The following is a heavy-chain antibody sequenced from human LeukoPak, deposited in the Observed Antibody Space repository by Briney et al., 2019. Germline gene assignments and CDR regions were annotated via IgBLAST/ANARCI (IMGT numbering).Heavy chain of an antibody. D-gene: IGHD1-26*01. CDR1: GFTFSSFG. V-gene: IGHV3-30*02. J-gene: IGHJ5*02. Sequence: GGSLRLSCAASGFTFSSFGMHWVRQAPGKGLEWVAYIRYDGSNKKYADSLEGRFTISRDNSKNALYLQIDSLRPEDTAVYYCAKKSGAAFYNWFDPWGQGTLLPVSS. CDR3: AKKSGAAFYNWFDP. CDR2: IRYDGSNK.